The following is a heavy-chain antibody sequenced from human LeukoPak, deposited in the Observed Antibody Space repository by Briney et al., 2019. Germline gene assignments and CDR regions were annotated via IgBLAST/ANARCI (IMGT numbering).Heavy chain of an antibody. CDR1: GFTFSSHS. CDR2: ITSSGDNT. V-gene: IGHV3-23*01. Sequence: GGSLRLSCAASGFTFSSHSMSCVRQAPGKGLEWISAITSSGDNTYHADSVKARFTISRDNSKNTLYLQMNSLRVEDTAVYYCAKGLRTGVGPYMGYHYYMDVWGKGATVTVSS. J-gene: IGHJ6*03. D-gene: IGHD3-16*01. CDR3: AKGLRTGVGPYMGYHYYMDV.